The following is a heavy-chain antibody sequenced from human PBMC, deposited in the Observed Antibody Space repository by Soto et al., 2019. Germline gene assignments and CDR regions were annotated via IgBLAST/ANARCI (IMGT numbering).Heavy chain of an antibody. CDR1: GGSISGYF. CDR2: ISHTGIT. D-gene: IGHD3-10*01. J-gene: IGHJ4*02. CDR3: ARKEYYSDY. V-gene: IGHV4-59*01. Sequence: SETLSLSCTVSGGSISGYFWTWIRQPPGKGLEWIGYISHTGITNYNSSLKSRVTMSVDTSKNQFSLRVSSLTAADTAVYYCARKEYYSDYWGQGILVTVSS.